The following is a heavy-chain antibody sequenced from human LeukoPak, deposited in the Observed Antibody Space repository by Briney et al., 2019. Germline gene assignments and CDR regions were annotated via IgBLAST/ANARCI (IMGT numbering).Heavy chain of an antibody. CDR3: ARVGVVWELVR. CDR2: MNPNSGNT. D-gene: IGHD1-26*01. V-gene: IGHV1-8*01. Sequence: ASVKVSCKASGGTFTSYDINWVRQATGQGLEWMGWMNPNSGNTGFAQKFQGRVTMTRNTSISTAYMELNSLTSEDTAVYYCARVGVVWELVRWGQGTLVTVSS. J-gene: IGHJ4*02. CDR1: GGTFTSYD.